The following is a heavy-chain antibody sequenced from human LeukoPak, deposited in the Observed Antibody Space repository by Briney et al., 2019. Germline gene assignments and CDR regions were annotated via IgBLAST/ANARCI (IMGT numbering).Heavy chain of an antibody. D-gene: IGHD3-16*02. CDR3: ARGLQLMITFGGVIPPPN. CDR2: INHSGST. V-gene: IGHV4-39*07. J-gene: IGHJ4*02. CDR1: GGSVSSGSYY. Sequence: SETLSLTCTVSGGSVSSGSYYWSWIRQPPGKGLEWIGEINHSGSTNYNPSLKSRVTISVDTSKNQFSLKLSSVTAADTAVYYCARGLQLMITFGGVIPPPNWGQGTLVTVSS.